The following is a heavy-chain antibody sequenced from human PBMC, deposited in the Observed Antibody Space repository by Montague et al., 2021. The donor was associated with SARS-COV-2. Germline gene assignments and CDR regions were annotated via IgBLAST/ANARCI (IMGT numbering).Heavy chain of an antibody. CDR3: ARSVSFDVLTGYRGWFDP. CDR1: GGSISTNHW. J-gene: IGHJ5*02. D-gene: IGHD3-9*01. Sequence: SETLSLTCGVSGGSISTNHWWSWVRQPPGKGLEWIGEIYHSGSTNYNPSLNSRVTMSVDKSKNQFSLKLSSVTAADTAVYYCARSVSFDVLTGYRGWFDPWGQGTLVTVSS. V-gene: IGHV4-4*02. CDR2: IYHSGST.